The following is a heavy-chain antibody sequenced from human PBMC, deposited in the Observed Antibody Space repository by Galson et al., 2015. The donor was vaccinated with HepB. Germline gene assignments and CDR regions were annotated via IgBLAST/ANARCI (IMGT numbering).Heavy chain of an antibody. D-gene: IGHD3-16*02. CDR1: GYTFTGYY. Sequence: SVKVSCKASGYTFTGYYMHWVRQAPGQGLEWMGRINPNSGGTNYAQKFQGRVTMTRDTSISTAYMELSRLRSDDTAVYYCARDARRLPLGELSSWEDRGQGTLVTVSS. CDR3: ARDARRLPLGELSSWED. J-gene: IGHJ4*02. V-gene: IGHV1-2*06. CDR2: INPNSGGT.